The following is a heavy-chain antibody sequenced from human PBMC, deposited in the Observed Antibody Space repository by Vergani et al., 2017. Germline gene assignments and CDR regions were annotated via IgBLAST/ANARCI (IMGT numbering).Heavy chain of an antibody. CDR3: AKEPLYGDYFDY. V-gene: IGHV3-23*04. CDR2: ISGSGGST. J-gene: IGHJ4*02. Sequence: EVQLEESGGGLVLPGRSLRLSCAASGFTFSSYAMSWVRQAPGKGLEWVSAISGSGGSTYYADSVKGRFTISRDNSKNTLYLQMNSLRAEDTAVYYCAKEPLYGDYFDYWGQGTLVTVSS. CDR1: GFTFSSYA. D-gene: IGHD4-17*01.